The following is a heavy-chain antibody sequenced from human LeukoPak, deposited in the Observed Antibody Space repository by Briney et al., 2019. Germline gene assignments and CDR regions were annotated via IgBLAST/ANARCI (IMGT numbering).Heavy chain of an antibody. CDR3: ARTYYDTLTAYYTYFDF. CDR1: GFTFSTYA. Sequence: GRSLGLSCAASGFTFSTYAMHWVRQAPGKGLEWVAFISSAGTTTYYADSVKGRFTISRDYSKTSLYLQMSSLRADDTAVYYCARTYYDTLTAYYTYFDFWGQGTLVTVTS. J-gene: IGHJ4*02. D-gene: IGHD3-9*01. V-gene: IGHV3-30-3*01. CDR2: ISSAGTTT.